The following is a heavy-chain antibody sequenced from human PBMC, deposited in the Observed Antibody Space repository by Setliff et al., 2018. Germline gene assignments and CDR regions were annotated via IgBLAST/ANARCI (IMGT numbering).Heavy chain of an antibody. CDR2: INPSSGRT. V-gene: IGHV1-46*01. J-gene: IGHJ3*02. D-gene: IGHD1-26*01. CDR3: ARKGISALSGAFDM. CDR1: GYTFTSHY. Sequence: VASVKVSCKASGYTFTSHYMHWVRQAPGLGLEWMGTINPSSGRTSYAQKFQGRVTMTRDTSTSTVYMDMSSLRSEDTAVYYCARKGISALSGAFDMWGQGTMVTVSS.